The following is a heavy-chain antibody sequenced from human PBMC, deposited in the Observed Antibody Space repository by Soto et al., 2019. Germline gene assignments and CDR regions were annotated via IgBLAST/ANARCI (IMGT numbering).Heavy chain of an antibody. CDR2: INPNSGGT. CDR1: GYTFTGYY. Sequence: GASVKVSCKASGYTFTGYYMHWVRQAPGQGLEWMGWINPNSGGTNYARKFQGWVTMTRDTSISTAYMELSRLRSDDTAVYYCARGKAAGDSRVDYWGQGTLVTVSS. CDR3: ARGKAAGDSRVDY. V-gene: IGHV1-2*04. J-gene: IGHJ4*02. D-gene: IGHD6-13*01.